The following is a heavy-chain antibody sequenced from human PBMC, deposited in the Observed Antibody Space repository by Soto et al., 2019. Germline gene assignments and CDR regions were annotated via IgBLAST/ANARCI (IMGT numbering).Heavy chain of an antibody. CDR1: GGSVSSGSYY. Sequence: ETLSLTCTVSGGSVSSGSYYWSWIRQPPGKGLEWIGYIYYSGSTNYNPSLKSRVTISVDTSKNQFSLKLSSVTAADTAVYYCARVCEEKQLLRGWFDTWGQGTLVTVSS. CDR3: ARVCEEKQLLRGWFDT. J-gene: IGHJ5*02. CDR2: IYYSGST. D-gene: IGHD2-2*01. V-gene: IGHV4-61*01.